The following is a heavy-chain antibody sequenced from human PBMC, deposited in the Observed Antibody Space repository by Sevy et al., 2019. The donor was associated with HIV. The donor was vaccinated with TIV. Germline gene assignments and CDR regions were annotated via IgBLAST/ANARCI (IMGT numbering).Heavy chain of an antibody. V-gene: IGHV1-24*01. CDR3: ATSPFAPGYSSGWSSSFDY. CDR1: GYTLTELS. CDR2: FDPEDGET. J-gene: IGHJ4*02. Sequence: ASVKVSCKVSGYTLTELSMHWVRQAPGKGLEWMGGFDPEDGETIYAQKFQGRVTMTEDTSTDTAYMKLSSLRSEDTAVYYCATSPFAPGYSSGWSSSFDYWGQGTLVTVSS. D-gene: IGHD6-19*01.